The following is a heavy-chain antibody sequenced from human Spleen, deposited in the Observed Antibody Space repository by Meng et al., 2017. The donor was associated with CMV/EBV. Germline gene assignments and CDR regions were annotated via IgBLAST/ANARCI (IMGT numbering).Heavy chain of an antibody. J-gene: IGHJ5*02. D-gene: IGHD6-19*01. CDR3: ARDRWAVAGPNWFDP. CDR2: IYTSGST. Sequence: GHLGGAGPGVVKPSETLSLTCAVSGGYISSYYWSWIRQPAGKGLEWIGRIYTSGSTNYNPSLKSRVTMSVDTSKNQFSLKLSSVTAADTAVYYCARDRWAVAGPNWFDPWGQGTLVTVSS. V-gene: IGHV4-4*07. CDR1: GGYISSYY.